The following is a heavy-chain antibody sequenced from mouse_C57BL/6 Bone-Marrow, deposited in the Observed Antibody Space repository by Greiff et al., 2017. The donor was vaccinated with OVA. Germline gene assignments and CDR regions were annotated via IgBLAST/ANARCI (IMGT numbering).Heavy chain of an antibody. CDR3: ARLEGIPYYFDY. Sequence: VQRVESDAELVKPGASVKISCKVSGYTFTDHTIHWMKQRPEQGLEWIGYIYPRDGSTKYNEKFKGKATLTADKSSSTAYMQLNSLTSEDSAVYFCARLEGIPYYFDYWGQGTTLTVSS. V-gene: IGHV1-78*01. CDR2: IYPRDGST. CDR1: GYTFTDHT. J-gene: IGHJ2*01.